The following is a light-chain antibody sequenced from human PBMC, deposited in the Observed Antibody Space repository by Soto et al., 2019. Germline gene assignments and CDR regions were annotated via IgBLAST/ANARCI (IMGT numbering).Light chain of an antibody. CDR1: SSDVGGHKY. V-gene: IGLV2-14*01. Sequence: QSALTQPASVSGSPGQSITISCTGTSSDVGGHKYVSWYQQHPDKAPKVLIFEVSNRPSGISNRFSGSKSGNTASLTISGLQAEDEADYYCSSYTSSTTSVVFGGGTNVTVL. CDR2: EVS. J-gene: IGLJ2*01. CDR3: SSYTSSTTSVV.